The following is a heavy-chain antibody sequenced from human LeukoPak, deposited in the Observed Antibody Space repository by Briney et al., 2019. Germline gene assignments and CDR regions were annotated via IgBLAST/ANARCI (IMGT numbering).Heavy chain of an antibody. V-gene: IGHV3-23*01. CDR2: ISGSGGST. Sequence: GGSLRLSCAASGFTFSSCGMSWVRQAPGKGLEWVSAISGSGGSTYYADSVKGRFTISRDNSKNTLYLQMNSLRAEDTAVYYCAKHYSSGWSFDYWGQGTLVTVSS. J-gene: IGHJ4*02. CDR3: AKHYSSGWSFDY. CDR1: GFTFSSCG. D-gene: IGHD6-19*01.